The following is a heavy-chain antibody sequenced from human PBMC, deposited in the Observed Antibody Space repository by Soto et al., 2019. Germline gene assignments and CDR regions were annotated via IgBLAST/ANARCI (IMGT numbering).Heavy chain of an antibody. Sequence: SGGSLRLSCAASGFTFSSYAMSWVRQAPGKGLEWVSAISGSGGSTYYADSVKGRFTISRDNSKNTLYLQMNSLRAKDTAVYYCANSGSYYAPFDYWGQGTLVTVSS. CDR2: ISGSGGST. CDR3: ANSGSYYAPFDY. D-gene: IGHD1-26*01. CDR1: GFTFSSYA. J-gene: IGHJ4*02. V-gene: IGHV3-23*01.